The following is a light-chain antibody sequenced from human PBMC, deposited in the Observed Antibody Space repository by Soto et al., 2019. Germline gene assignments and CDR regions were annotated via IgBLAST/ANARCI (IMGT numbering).Light chain of an antibody. Sequence: DIQMTQSPSSLSASVGDRVTITCRASQGISNYLAWYQQKPGKVPKLLIYAASNLQSGVPSRFSGSGSGTDSTLTISSLHPEDVATYYCQNYNSAPRTFGQGTKVEIK. CDR3: QNYNSAPRT. CDR1: QGISNY. CDR2: AAS. V-gene: IGKV1-27*01. J-gene: IGKJ1*01.